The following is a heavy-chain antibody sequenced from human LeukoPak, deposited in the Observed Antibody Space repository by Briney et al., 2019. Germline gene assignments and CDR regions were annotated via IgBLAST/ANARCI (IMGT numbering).Heavy chain of an antibody. D-gene: IGHD3-9*01. CDR1: GFPFDDYG. J-gene: IGHJ3*02. CDR2: INWNGGST. CDR3: AREMGVLRYFDWFSDAFDI. V-gene: IGHV3-20*04. Sequence: GSLRLSCAASGFPFDDYGMGWVRQAPGKGLGWVAGINWNGGSTGYADSVKGRFTISRDNAKNSLYLQMNSLRAEDTALYYCAREMGVLRYFDWFSDAFDIWGQGTMVTVSS.